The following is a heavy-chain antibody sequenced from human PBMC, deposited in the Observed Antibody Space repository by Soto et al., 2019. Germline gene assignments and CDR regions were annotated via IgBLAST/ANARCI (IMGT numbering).Heavy chain of an antibody. J-gene: IGHJ4*02. D-gene: IGHD3-10*01. Sequence: SLTCTVSGGSVNSDTYYWSWIRQPPGKGLEWIGYIYFSGSTSYNPSLESRVTISVDKSKNQFSLRLSSVTAADTAVYYCARDKSGSGSYFYYFDYWGQGSSVTVSS. CDR2: IYFSGST. CDR3: ARDKSGSGSYFYYFDY. V-gene: IGHV4-61*01. CDR1: GGSVNSDTYY.